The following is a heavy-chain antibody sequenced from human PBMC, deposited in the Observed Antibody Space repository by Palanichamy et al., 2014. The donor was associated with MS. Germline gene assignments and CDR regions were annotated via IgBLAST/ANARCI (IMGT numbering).Heavy chain of an antibody. CDR1: GFTFSIYA. Sequence: EVHLLESGGGLVQPGGSLRLSCAASGFTFSIYAMTWVRQAPGKGLEWVSTIHGSDGGTYYADSVKGRFTISRDNSKNTLYLQMNSLRAEDTAVYYCVKRRMAAAGIKSFDYWGQGTLVTVSS. J-gene: IGHJ4*02. V-gene: IGHV3-23*01. CDR2: IHGSDGGT. CDR3: VKRRMAAAGIKSFDY. D-gene: IGHD6-13*01.